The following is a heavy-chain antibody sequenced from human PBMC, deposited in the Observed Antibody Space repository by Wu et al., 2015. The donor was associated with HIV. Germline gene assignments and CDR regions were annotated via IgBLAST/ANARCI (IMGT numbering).Heavy chain of an antibody. CDR3: AKGGYSYGSFYYYYGMDV. V-gene: IGHV1-69*13. CDR2: IIPIFGTA. CDR1: GGTFSSYA. J-gene: IGHJ6*02. Sequence: QVQLVQSGAEVKKPGSSVKVSCKASGGTFSSYAISWVRQAPGQGLEWMGRIIPIFGTANYAQKFQGRVTITADESTSTAYMELSSLRSEDTAVYYCAKGGYSYGSFYYYYGMDVWGQGTTVTVSS. D-gene: IGHD5-18*01.